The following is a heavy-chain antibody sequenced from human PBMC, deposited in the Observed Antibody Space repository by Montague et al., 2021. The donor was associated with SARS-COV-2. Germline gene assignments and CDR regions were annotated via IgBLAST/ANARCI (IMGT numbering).Heavy chain of an antibody. CDR3: AGEMATVVNYYYYGMDV. J-gene: IGHJ6*02. V-gene: IGHV4-4*02. CDR2: IYHTGST. Sequence: SETLSLTCVVSGDSISTDNWWTWVRLPPGKGLEWVGEIYHTGSTKYKPSLKSRVSMSVDKSWNQFSLRLTSVTAADTAIYYCAGEMATVVNYYYYGMDVWGQGTTVTVSS. CDR1: GDSISTDNW. D-gene: IGHD5-24*01.